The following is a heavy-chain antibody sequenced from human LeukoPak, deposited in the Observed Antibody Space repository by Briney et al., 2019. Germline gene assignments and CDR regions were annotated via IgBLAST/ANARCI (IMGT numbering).Heavy chain of an antibody. V-gene: IGHV3-49*03. D-gene: IGHD6-19*01. J-gene: IGHJ3*02. CDR2: IRSKPYGGTT. CDR3: TRGRTAVAGTGDI. Sequence: GGSLRLSCIVSGFTFGDYAMSWFRQAPGKGLEWVGFIRSKPYGGTTEYAASVQGRFAISRDDSNSIAFLQMNSLKTEDTAVYYCTRGRTAVAGTGDIWGQGTMVTVSS. CDR1: GFTFGDYA.